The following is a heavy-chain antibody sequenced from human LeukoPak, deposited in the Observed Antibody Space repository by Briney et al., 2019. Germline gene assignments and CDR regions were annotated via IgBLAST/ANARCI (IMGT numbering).Heavy chain of an antibody. CDR1: GYSFSSGYY. CDR3: ARDIWAEPGSIAAAGTDYYIGV. D-gene: IGHD6-13*01. Sequence: SETLSLTCTVSGYSFSSGYYWGWSRQPPGKGLGWMGISGRGGSTYYNPSLKGRVTISVDTSKNPFSLKLSSVTAADTAVYYCARDIWAEPGSIAAAGTDYYIGVWGKGTTVTVSS. J-gene: IGHJ6*03. V-gene: IGHV4-38-2*02. CDR2: SGRGGST.